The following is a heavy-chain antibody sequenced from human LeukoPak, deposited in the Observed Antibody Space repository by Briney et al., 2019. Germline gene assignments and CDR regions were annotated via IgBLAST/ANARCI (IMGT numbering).Heavy chain of an antibody. CDR2: ISSRGGTT. CDR3: AKDLKGLYDYVRGSYAVDL. CDR1: GFTFSNDA. D-gene: IGHD3-16*01. J-gene: IGHJ3*01. Sequence: GGSLRLSCAASGFTFSNDAMSWVRQGQGTGLEWVSGISSRGGTTDYADFVKGRFTMSRDNSKNTLYLQMHSLRAEDTAIYYCAKDLKGLYDYVRGSYAVDLWGQGTTVTVSS. V-gene: IGHV3-23*01.